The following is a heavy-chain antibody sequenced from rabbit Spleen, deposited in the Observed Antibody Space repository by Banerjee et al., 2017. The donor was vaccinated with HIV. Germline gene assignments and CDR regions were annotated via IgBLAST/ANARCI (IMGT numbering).Heavy chain of an antibody. CDR2: IYVGDGST. J-gene: IGHJ4*01. Sequence: QSLEESGGDLVKPGASLTLTCKASGIDFSSNYYMCWVRQAPGKGLELIACIYVGDGSTDYASWAKGRFTIAKISSITVTLQMTGLTAADTATYFCARRDAGYAAFNLWGQGTLVTVS. CDR3: ARRDAGYAAFNL. D-gene: IGHD6-1*01. CDR1: GIDFSSNYY. V-gene: IGHV1S40*01.